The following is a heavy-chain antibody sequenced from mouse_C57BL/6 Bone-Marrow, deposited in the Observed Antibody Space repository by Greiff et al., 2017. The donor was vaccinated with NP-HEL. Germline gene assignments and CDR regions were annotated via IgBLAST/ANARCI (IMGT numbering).Heavy chain of an antibody. J-gene: IGHJ3*01. V-gene: IGHV2-2*01. CDR1: GFSLTSYG. D-gene: IGHD1-1*01. CDR2: IWSGGST. CDR3: ARKDYGSRSGFAY. Sequence: VKLMESGPGLVQPSQSLSITCTVSGFSLTSYGVHWVRQSPGKGLEWLGVIWSGGSTDYNAAFISRLSISKDNSKSQVFFKMNSLQADDTAIYYCARKDYGSRSGFAYWGQGTLVTVSA.